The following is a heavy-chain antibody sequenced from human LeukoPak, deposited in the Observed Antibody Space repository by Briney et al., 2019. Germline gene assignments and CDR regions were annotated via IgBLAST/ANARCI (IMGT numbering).Heavy chain of an antibody. Sequence: SETLSLTCTISGGSISSYHWSWIRQPPGKGLEWIGYIYYSGSTTYNPSLKSRVTISVDTSKNQSSLKLSSVTAADTAVYYCARSPVGVRNFDYWGQGTRVTVSS. D-gene: IGHD3-10*01. CDR1: GGSISSYH. CDR3: ARSPVGVRNFDY. CDR2: IYYSGST. V-gene: IGHV4-59*08. J-gene: IGHJ4*02.